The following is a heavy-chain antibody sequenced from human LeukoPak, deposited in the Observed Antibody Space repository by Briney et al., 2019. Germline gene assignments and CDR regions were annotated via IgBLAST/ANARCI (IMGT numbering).Heavy chain of an antibody. V-gene: IGHV1-69*04. CDR3: AKAPGETAMVFLYGMDV. Sequence: SVKVSCKASGGTFSSYAISWVRQAPGQGLEWMGRIIPILGIANYAQKFQGRVTITADKSTSTAYMELSSLRSEDTAVYFCAKAPGETAMVFLYGMDVWGQGTTVTVSS. D-gene: IGHD5-18*01. CDR1: GGTFSSYA. J-gene: IGHJ6*02. CDR2: IIPILGIA.